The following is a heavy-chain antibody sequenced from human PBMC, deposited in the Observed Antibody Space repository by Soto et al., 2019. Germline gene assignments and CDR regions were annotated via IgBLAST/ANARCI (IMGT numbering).Heavy chain of an antibody. CDR2: ISGSGERT. Sequence: EVELLESGGGLVQPGGSLRLSCAASAFTFSNYVMSWVRQAPGKGLEWVTTISGSGERTYYADSVEGRFTISRDNFRNTLYLQMNSLRVEDTAVYYCVKDRVAPVFRGIVIPPGYWGQGTLVTVSP. CDR1: AFTFSNYV. V-gene: IGHV3-23*01. J-gene: IGHJ4*02. CDR3: VKDRVAPVFRGIVIPPGY. D-gene: IGHD2-2*01.